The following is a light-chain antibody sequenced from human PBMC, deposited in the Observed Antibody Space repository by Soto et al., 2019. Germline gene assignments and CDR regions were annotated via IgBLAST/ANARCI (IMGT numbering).Light chain of an antibody. CDR1: QSFSSN. CDR2: GAS. V-gene: IGKV3-15*01. Sequence: ETVMTQSPATLAVSPGERCTLSCRASQSFSSNLAWYQQKPGQAPRLLIYGASTRATGIPARFSGSGSGTEFTLTISSLQSEDFAVYYCQQYNDWPKTFGQGTKVDIK. J-gene: IGKJ1*01. CDR3: QQYNDWPKT.